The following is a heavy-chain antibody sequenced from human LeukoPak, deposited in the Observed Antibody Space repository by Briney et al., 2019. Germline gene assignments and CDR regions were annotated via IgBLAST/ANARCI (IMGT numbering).Heavy chain of an antibody. D-gene: IGHD2-2*01. V-gene: IGHV4-4*07. CDR2: IYTSGST. CDR3: ARDSRCSSTSCPFDY. Sequence: PSETLSLTCIVSGGSISSYYWSWIRQPAGKGLEWIGRIYTSGSTNYNPSLKSRVTMSVDTSKNQFSLKLSSVTAADTAVYYCARDSRCSSTSCPFDYWGQGTLVTVSS. CDR1: GGSISSYY. J-gene: IGHJ4*02.